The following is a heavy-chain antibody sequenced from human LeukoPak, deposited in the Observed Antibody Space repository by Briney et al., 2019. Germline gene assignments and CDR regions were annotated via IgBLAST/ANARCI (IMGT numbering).Heavy chain of an antibody. V-gene: IGHV3-23*01. CDR2: ISGSGGST. D-gene: IGHD2-15*01. J-gene: IGHJ6*02. CDR3: AKALAAGGPYYYGMDV. Sequence: GGSLRLSCAASGFTFSSYAMSWVRQAPGKGLEWVSAISGSGGSTYYADSVKGRFTISRDNSKNTLYLQMNSLRAEDTAVYYCAKALAAGGPYYYGMDVWGQGTTATVS. CDR1: GFTFSSYA.